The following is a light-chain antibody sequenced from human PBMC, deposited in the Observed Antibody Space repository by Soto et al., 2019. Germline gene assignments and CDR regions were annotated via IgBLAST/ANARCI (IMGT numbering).Light chain of an antibody. Sequence: EIVLTQSPGTLSLSPGERATLSCRASQSVSSSFLAWYQQKPGQAPRLLIYGASSRATGIPDMFSGSGSGTEFTLSISGLELEDFAVFYCQQYDSSPWTFGPWTKVEIK. V-gene: IGKV3-20*01. CDR3: QQYDSSPWT. CDR1: QSVSSSF. J-gene: IGKJ1*01. CDR2: GAS.